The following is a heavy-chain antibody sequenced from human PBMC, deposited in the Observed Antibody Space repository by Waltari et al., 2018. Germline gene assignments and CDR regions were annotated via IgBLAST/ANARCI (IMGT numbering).Heavy chain of an antibody. CDR2: IYSGGSN. J-gene: IGHJ5*02. V-gene: IGHV3-23*03. CDR1: GFTFSSYA. D-gene: IGHD2-15*01. Sequence: EVQLLESGGGLVQPGGSLRLSCAASGFTFSSYAMSWVRQAPGKGLEWVSVIYSGGSNYYADSVKGRFTISRDNSKNTLYLQMNSLRAEDTAVYYCAKTDDSHDWFDPWGQGTLVTVSS. CDR3: AKTDDSHDWFDP.